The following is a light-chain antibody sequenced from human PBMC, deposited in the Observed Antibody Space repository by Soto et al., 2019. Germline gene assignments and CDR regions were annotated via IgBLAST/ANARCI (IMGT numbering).Light chain of an antibody. CDR2: DVS. J-gene: IGKJ1*01. Sequence: DIQMTQSPSTLSASVGDRVTITCRASQSISTWLAWYQQKPGKAPKLLIYDVSNLESGVPLRLSGSGSGTEFTLTIRSLQPDDFATYYCQQYNNFWTFGQGTKVDIK. CDR3: QQYNNFWT. V-gene: IGKV1-5*01. CDR1: QSISTW.